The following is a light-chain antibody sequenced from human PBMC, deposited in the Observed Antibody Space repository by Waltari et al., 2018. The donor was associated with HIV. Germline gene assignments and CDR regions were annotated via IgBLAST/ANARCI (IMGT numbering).Light chain of an antibody. V-gene: IGLV3-25*03. Sequence: SSELTQQPSVSVSPGQTARITCSGDSLSQQYTHWYQQRPGQSPLLVMYKDTEKPSGIPERCSGSSSGTTVTLTISGVRAEDEADYFCQSADIGVLFGGGTKLTVL. CDR2: KDT. CDR3: QSADIGVL. J-gene: IGLJ2*01. CDR1: SLSQQY.